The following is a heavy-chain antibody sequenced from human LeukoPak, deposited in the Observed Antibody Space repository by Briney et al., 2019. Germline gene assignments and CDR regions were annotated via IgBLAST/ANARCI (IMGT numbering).Heavy chain of an antibody. V-gene: IGHV4-39*07. CDR2: ANIHYTGST. Sequence: PSETLSLTCTVSGGYLNNNDFSWGWIRQPPGKGLEWIGIANIHYTGSTNDSPSLKSRVDISLDTSKNQFSLNLTSVSAADTAVYYCARGPWVETNMGFDYWGQGTLVTVSS. J-gene: IGHJ4*02. D-gene: IGHD5-18*01. CDR3: ARGPWVETNMGFDY. CDR1: GGYLNNNDFS.